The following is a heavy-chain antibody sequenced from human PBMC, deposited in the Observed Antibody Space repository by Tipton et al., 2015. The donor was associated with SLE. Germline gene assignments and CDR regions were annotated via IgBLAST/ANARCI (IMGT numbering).Heavy chain of an antibody. V-gene: IGHV4-34*01. CDR3: AGHMVHLLY. CDR1: GGSFSGYY. Sequence: TLSLTCAVYGGSFSGYYWNWIRQPPGKRLEWIGEIDYSGSTNYNPSLKSRVTMSVDTSKNQFSLKLSSVTAADTAVYYCAGHMVHLLYWGQGTLVTVSS. CDR2: IDYSGST. D-gene: IGHD1-1*01. J-gene: IGHJ4*02.